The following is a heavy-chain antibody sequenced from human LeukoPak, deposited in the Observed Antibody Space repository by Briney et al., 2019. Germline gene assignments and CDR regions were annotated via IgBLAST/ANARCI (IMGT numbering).Heavy chain of an antibody. D-gene: IGHD3-10*01. Sequence: PSETLSLTCTVSGGSISSSSYYWGWIRQPPGKGLEWIGYIYYSGSINYNPSLKSRVTISVDKSKNLFSLKLNSVTAADTAVYYCARASPFYGSGSYPDNWGQGILVTVSS. V-gene: IGHV4-61*05. J-gene: IGHJ4*02. CDR3: ARASPFYGSGSYPDN. CDR1: GGSISSSSYY. CDR2: IYYSGSI.